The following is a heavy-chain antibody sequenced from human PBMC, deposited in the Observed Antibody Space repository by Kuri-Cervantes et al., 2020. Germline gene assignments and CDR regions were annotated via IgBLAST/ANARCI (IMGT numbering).Heavy chain of an antibody. Sequence: LRLSCAVSGGSISSGGYSWSWIRQPPGKGLEWIGYIYHSGSTYYNPSLKSRVTISEDTSKNQFSLKLSSVTAADTAVYYCASSGSSTFDYWGQGTLVTVSS. CDR2: IYHSGST. V-gene: IGHV4-30-2*02. D-gene: IGHD3-10*01. CDR1: GGSISSGGYS. CDR3: ASSGSSTFDY. J-gene: IGHJ4*02.